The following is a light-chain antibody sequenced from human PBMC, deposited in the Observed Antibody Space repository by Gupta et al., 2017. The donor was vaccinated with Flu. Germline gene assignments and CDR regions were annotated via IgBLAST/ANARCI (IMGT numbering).Light chain of an antibody. J-gene: IGKJ4*01. Sequence: AIRMTQSPSSFSASTGDRVTITCRASQGISSYLAWYQQKPGKAPKLLIYAASTVQSGVPSRFSGSGSGTDFTLTISGLQSEDFATYYCQQEDSCPLAFGRGTKVDIK. CDR2: AAS. CDR3: QQEDSCPLA. V-gene: IGKV1-8*01. CDR1: QGISSY.